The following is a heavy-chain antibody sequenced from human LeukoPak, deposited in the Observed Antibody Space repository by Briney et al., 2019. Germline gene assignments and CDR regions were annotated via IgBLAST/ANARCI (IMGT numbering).Heavy chain of an antibody. V-gene: IGHV1-18*01. CDR1: GYTFSNYG. CDR2: IATYNGDT. CDR3: AREETQWLALDY. D-gene: IGHD6-19*01. Sequence: ASVKVSCKASGYTFSNYGITWVRQAPGQGLEWMGWIATYNGDTNYAQKIQGRVTMTTDTSTSTAYMELRSLRSDDTAVHYCAREETQWLALDYWGQGTLVTVSS. J-gene: IGHJ4*02.